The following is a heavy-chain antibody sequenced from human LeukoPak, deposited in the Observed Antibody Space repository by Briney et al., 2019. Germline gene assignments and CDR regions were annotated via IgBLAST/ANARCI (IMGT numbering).Heavy chain of an antibody. CDR2: INPNSGGT. D-gene: IGHD6-13*01. J-gene: IGHJ4*02. V-gene: IGHV1-2*02. Sequence: ASVKVSCKASGYTFTGYYMHWVRQAPGQGLEWMGWINPNSGGTNYAQKFQGRVTMTRDTSISTAYMELSRLKSDDTAVYYCARDGPGYSSSWRYYFDYWGQGTLVTVSS. CDR3: ARDGPGYSSSWRYYFDY. CDR1: GYTFTGYY.